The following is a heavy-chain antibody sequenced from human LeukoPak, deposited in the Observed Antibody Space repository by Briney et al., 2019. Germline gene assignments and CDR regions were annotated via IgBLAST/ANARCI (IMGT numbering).Heavy chain of an antibody. J-gene: IGHJ4*02. CDR3: ARLALIVGANDY. V-gene: IGHV4-39*01. Sequence: SETLSLTRTVSGGSISSSSYYWGWIRQPPGKGLEWIGRIYYSGRTYYTPSLKSRVTIPVDTSKNQFSLKLSSVTAADTAVYYCARLALIVGANDYWGQGTLVTVSS. CDR2: IYYSGRT. D-gene: IGHD1-26*01. CDR1: GGSISSSSYY.